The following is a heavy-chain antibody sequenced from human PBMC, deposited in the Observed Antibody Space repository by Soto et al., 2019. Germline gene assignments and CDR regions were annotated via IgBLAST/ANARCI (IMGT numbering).Heavy chain of an antibody. J-gene: IGHJ4*02. V-gene: IGHV2-26*01. CDR1: GFSLSNARMG. CDR3: ARIPYSSSWYENDY. D-gene: IGHD6-13*01. CDR2: IFSNDEK. Sequence: GSGPTLVNPPETLTLTCTVSGFSLSNARMGVSWIRQPPGKALEWLAHIFSNDEKSYSTSLKSRLTISKDTSKSQVVLTMTNMDPVDTATYYCARIPYSSSWYENDYWGQGTLVTVSS.